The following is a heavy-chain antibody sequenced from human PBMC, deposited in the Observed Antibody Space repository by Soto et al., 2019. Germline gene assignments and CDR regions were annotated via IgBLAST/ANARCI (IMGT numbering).Heavy chain of an antibody. CDR1: GGSFTDYY. CDR2: INHSASS. D-gene: IGHD3-22*01. CDR3: ARGEYDSSGLYSWAPRGFDV. Sequence: QVQLRQWGAGLLKPSETLVLTCAVSGGSFTDYYWGWIRQSPGKGLEWIGEINHSASSTYNPSLASRVTILVDTSKKHFSLRLTSVPAADTAMYYCARGEYDSSGLYSWAPRGFDVWGQGTTVTVSS. V-gene: IGHV4-34*01. J-gene: IGHJ6*02.